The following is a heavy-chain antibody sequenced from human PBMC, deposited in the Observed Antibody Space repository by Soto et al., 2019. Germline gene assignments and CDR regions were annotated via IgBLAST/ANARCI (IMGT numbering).Heavy chain of an antibody. J-gene: IGHJ4*02. V-gene: IGHV3-74*01. CDR2: INTDGSST. D-gene: IGHD4-17*01. CDR3: AKDLHYGASDF. Sequence: EVQLVESGGGLVHPGGSLRLSCAASGFTFSNYWMHWVRQVPGKGLEWVSRINTDGSSTGYAASVKGRLTISRDNAKSTLYVQMNSLRAEDTAVYYCAKDLHYGASDFWGQGTLVTVSS. CDR1: GFTFSNYW.